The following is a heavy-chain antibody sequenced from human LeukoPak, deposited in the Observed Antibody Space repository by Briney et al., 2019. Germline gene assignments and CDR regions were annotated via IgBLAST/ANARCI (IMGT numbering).Heavy chain of an antibody. CDR2: TYYTSKWNT. CDR1: GYSVSTNSAA. CDR3: ARGRGSAFDV. J-gene: IGHJ3*01. Sequence: SQTLSLTCAISGYSVSTNSAAWNWIRQSPSRGLEWLGRTYYTSKWNTDYAVSVKSRIVVNPDTSKNQFSLQLNSVTSEGSAVYYCARGRGSAFDVWGQGTMVTVSS. D-gene: IGHD3-10*01. V-gene: IGHV6-1*01.